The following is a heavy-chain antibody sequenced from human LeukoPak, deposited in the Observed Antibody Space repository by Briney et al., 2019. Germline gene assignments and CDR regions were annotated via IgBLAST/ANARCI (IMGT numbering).Heavy chain of an antibody. J-gene: IGHJ4*02. Sequence: GGSLRLSCIVSGFTLSSYEMTWFRQAPGKGLEWVSAISGSGGSTYYADSVKGRLTISRDNSKNTLYLQMNSLRAEDTAVYYCAKRAYYYDSSGYSMYYFDYWGQGTLVTVSS. CDR3: AKRAYYYDSSGYSMYYFDY. V-gene: IGHV3-23*01. D-gene: IGHD3-22*01. CDR2: ISGSGGST. CDR1: GFTLSSYE.